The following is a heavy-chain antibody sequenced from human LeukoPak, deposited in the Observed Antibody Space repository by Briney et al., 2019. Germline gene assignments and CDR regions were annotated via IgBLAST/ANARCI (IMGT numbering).Heavy chain of an antibody. Sequence: GGSLRLSCAASGFTLRNTWMAWVRQAPGEGLEWVANIKQDASTKHYVDSVKGRFTISRDNAKNSLYLQMNSLRAEDTAVYYCARDQSGSLDYWGQGTLVTVSS. J-gene: IGHJ4*02. CDR2: IKQDASTK. V-gene: IGHV3-7*01. D-gene: IGHD1-26*01. CDR3: ARDQSGSLDY. CDR1: GFTLRNTW.